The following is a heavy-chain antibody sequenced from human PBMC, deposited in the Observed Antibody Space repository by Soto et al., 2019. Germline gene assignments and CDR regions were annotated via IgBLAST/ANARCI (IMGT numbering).Heavy chain of an antibody. D-gene: IGHD2-15*01. CDR2: ISSSSSYI. V-gene: IGHV3-21*01. CDR1: GFTFSSYS. Sequence: GGSLRLSCAASGFTFSSYSMNWVRQAPGKGLEWVSSISSSSSYIYYADSVKGRFTISRDNAKNSLYLQMNSLRAEDTAVYYCARDDSRSKIVGVVAAAFDIWGQGTMVTVSS. J-gene: IGHJ3*02. CDR3: ARDDSRSKIVGVVAAAFDI.